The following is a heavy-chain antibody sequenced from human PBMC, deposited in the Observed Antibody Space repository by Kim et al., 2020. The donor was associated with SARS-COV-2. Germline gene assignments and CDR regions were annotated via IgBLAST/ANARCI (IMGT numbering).Heavy chain of an antibody. CDR3: AATYYYDSSGYSDAFDI. V-gene: IGHV4-34*01. J-gene: IGHJ3*02. Sequence: SETLSLTCAVYGGSFSGYYWSWIRQPPGKGLEWIGEINHSGSTNYNPSLKSRVTISVDTSKNQFSLKLSSVTAADTAVYYCAATYYYDSSGYSDAFDIWGQGTMVTVSS. D-gene: IGHD3-22*01. CDR2: INHSGST. CDR1: GGSFSGYY.